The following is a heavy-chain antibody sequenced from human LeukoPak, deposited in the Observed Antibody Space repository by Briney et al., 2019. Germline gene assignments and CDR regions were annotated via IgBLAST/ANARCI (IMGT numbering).Heavy chain of an antibody. CDR1: GGSISRYY. J-gene: IGHJ2*01. CDR3: ARLHTSESLWIFGL. Sequence: SETLSLTCTVSGGSISRYYWRWIRQPPGKGLEWIGYIYYSGSTNYNPSLKSRVTMSVDTSKNQFSLRLSSVTAADTAVYYCARLHTSESLWIFGLWGRGTLVTVSS. CDR2: IYYSGST. V-gene: IGHV4-59*08. D-gene: IGHD2-2*03.